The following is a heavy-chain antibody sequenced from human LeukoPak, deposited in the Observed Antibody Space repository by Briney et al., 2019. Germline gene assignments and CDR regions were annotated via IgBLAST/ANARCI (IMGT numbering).Heavy chain of an antibody. V-gene: IGHV3-23*01. Sequence: GGSLRLSCAASGLTFSNYAMAWVRQAPGKGLEWVSGISNSNGQTFYADSVKGRFTISRDNSKNTLYLQMSSLRAEDTAVYYCAEEGLERIFYFDDWGQGTLVTVSS. CDR3: AEEGLERIFYFDD. CDR2: ISNSNGQT. J-gene: IGHJ4*02. D-gene: IGHD1-1*01. CDR1: GLTFSNYA.